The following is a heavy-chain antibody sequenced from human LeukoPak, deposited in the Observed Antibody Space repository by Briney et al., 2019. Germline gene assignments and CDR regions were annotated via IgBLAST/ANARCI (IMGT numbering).Heavy chain of an antibody. CDR3: GAGDSYYFDY. D-gene: IGHD4-17*01. Sequence: PSETLSLTCTVSGGSISSYYWSWIRQPPGKGLEWIGYIYYSGSTNYNPSLESRVTISIDKSKNQFSLKLSSVTAADTAVYYCGAGDSYYFDYWGQGTLVTVSS. CDR1: GGSISSYY. J-gene: IGHJ4*02. V-gene: IGHV4-59*12. CDR2: IYYSGST.